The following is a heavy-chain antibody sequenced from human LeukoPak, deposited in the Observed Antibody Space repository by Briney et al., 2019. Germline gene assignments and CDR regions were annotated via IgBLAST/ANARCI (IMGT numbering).Heavy chain of an antibody. D-gene: IGHD1-1*01. Sequence: GGSLRLSCAASGFTFSSYEMNSVRQAPGKGLEWVSYISSGGITIYYADSVKGRFTISRDNAKNSLYLQMNSPRAEDAGVYYCARTSWNDVPYLDYWGQGTLVTVSS. CDR2: ISSGGITI. CDR3: ARTSWNDVPYLDY. V-gene: IGHV3-48*03. J-gene: IGHJ4*02. CDR1: GFTFSSYE.